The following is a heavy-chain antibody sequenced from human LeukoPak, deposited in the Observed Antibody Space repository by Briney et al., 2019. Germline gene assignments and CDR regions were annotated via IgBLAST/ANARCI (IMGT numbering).Heavy chain of an antibody. CDR2: ISLSTTSI. J-gene: IGHJ3*02. V-gene: IGHV3-48*01. D-gene: IGHD4-17*01. CDR1: GFTFSSYN. Sequence: GGSLRLSCAASGFTFSSYNMNWVRQAPGKGLEWISYISLSTTSIYYADSVKGRFTISRDNAKNSLYLQMNSLRAGDTAVYYCARPKTTVTSQDGLDIWGQGTMVTVSS. CDR3: ARPKTTVTSQDGLDI.